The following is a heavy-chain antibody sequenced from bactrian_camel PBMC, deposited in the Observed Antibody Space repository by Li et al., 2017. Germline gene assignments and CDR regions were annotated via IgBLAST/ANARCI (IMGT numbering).Heavy chain of an antibody. V-gene: IGHV3S26*01. D-gene: IGHD2*01. CDR2: LNSDGQT. CDR1: RAIYGSYC. J-gene: IGHJ7*01. Sequence: AGGPVQTTGSLRLSGDVPRAIYGSYCMGWFRRVPGKEPEGVAALNSDGQTRYVDYVKGRFTISHDSAVNTLDLQMHNLTPEDQAMYYCAAEKFSCGHGGTRRLIVTARSYYGMEYRGKGTQVTVS.